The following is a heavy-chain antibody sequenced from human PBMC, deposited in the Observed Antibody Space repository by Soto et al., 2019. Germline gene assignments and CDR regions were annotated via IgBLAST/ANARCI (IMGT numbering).Heavy chain of an antibody. J-gene: IGHJ4*02. Sequence: QVQLVESGGGVVQPGRSLRLSCEASGFTFSTYGMHWVRQAPGKGLEWVAVIWYDGSQQYYADCVRVRFTVSRDNSKNTLYLQMSGLRDEDTSVYVCAGQSGGWHGRGFPLDYWGQGTLVTVSS. CDR2: IWYDGSQQ. CDR1: GFTFSTYG. V-gene: IGHV3-33*01. CDR3: AGQSGGWHGRGFPLDY. D-gene: IGHD6-25*01.